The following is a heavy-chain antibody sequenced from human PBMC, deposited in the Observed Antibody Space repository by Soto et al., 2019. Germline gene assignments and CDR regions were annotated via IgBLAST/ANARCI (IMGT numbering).Heavy chain of an antibody. CDR3: ARKGQLVCFDY. V-gene: IGHV4-34*01. D-gene: IGHD6-13*01. J-gene: IGHJ4*02. CDR1: GGSFSGYY. Sequence: SETLSLTCAVYGGSFSGYYWSWIRQPPGKGLEWIGEINHSGSTNYNPSLKSRVTISVDTSKNQFSLKLSSVTAADTAVYYCARKGQLVCFDYWGQGTLVTVSS. CDR2: INHSGST.